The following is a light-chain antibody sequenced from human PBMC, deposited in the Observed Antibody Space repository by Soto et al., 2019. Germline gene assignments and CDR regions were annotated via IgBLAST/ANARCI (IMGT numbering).Light chain of an antibody. Sequence: DIQMTQSPSTLSASVGDRVTITCRASRTLSSWSAGYQQKPGKPPKLLISDVSSLESRVPSRFSGSGSGTEFTLTISSVQPDASATYYCQQYRSYSLAFGGGTKVEIK. J-gene: IGKJ4*01. CDR3: QQYRSYSLA. CDR1: RTLSSW. CDR2: DVS. V-gene: IGKV1-5*01.